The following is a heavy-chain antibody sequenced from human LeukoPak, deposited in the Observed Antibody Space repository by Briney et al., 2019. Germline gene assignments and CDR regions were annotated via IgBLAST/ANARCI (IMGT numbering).Heavy chain of an antibody. CDR2: ISYIGST. CDR3: ARDLVTVTKGFDI. CDR1: DDSFSSHY. J-gene: IGHJ3*02. D-gene: IGHD4-17*01. V-gene: IGHV4-59*11. Sequence: SETLSLTCAVSDDSFSSHYWTWVRQPPGKGLEWIGYISYIGSTNYNPSLKSRVTISIDTSKNQFSLKLTSVTAADTAVYYCARDLVTVTKGFDIWGQGTMVSVSS.